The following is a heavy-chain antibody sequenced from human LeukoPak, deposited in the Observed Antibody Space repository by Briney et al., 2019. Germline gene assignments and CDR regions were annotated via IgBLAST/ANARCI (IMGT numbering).Heavy chain of an antibody. CDR2: INQDGSEK. J-gene: IGHJ4*02. Sequence: GRSLRLSCAASGFTFSSYEMNWVRQAPGKRLEWVANINQDGSEKYYVDSVRCRFAISRDNAKNSLYLQMNSLRAEDTGMYYCTGETYYFDHWGEGALVTVSS. V-gene: IGHV3-7*04. CDR3: TGETYYFDH. CDR1: GFTFSSYE.